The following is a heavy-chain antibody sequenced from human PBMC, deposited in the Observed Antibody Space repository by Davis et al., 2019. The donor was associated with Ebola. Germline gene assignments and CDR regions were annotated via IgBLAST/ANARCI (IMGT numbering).Heavy chain of an antibody. CDR2: INIYNSHT. CDR1: GYTFTNSG. Sequence: ASVKVSCKASGYTFTNSGFAWVRQAPGQGLEWMASINIYNSHTNYAQKFQGRVTLTTDTSTNTAFMELRSLRSDDTAVYYCVRDYDFVVDYWGQGTLVTVSS. D-gene: IGHD3-3*01. V-gene: IGHV1-18*01. J-gene: IGHJ4*02. CDR3: VRDYDFVVDY.